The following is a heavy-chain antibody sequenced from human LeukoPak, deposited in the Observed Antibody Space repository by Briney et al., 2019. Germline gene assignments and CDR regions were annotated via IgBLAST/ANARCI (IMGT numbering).Heavy chain of an antibody. D-gene: IGHD3-22*01. Sequence: SETLSLTCAVYGGSFSGYYWTWIRQPPGKGLEWIGEINHSGNTNYNPSLKSRVTISVDKSKNQFSLKLSSVTAADTAVYYCASGDSYFDYWGQGTLVTVSS. CDR1: GGSFSGYY. CDR2: INHSGNT. J-gene: IGHJ4*02. V-gene: IGHV4-34*01. CDR3: ASGDSYFDY.